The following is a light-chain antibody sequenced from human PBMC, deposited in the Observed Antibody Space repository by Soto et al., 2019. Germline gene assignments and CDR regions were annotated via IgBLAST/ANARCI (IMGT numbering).Light chain of an antibody. CDR1: QNIDNSF. CDR2: VAS. J-gene: IGKJ1*01. Sequence: EIWLPHSPGPLSLSPGEKATLSSRASQNIDNSFLAWYQQKPGQAPRFLIYVASTRATGIPARFSASGSGTDFTLSISSVEPEDFAVYYCQQYGTSPWTFGQGTKVEIK. V-gene: IGKV3-20*01. CDR3: QQYGTSPWT.